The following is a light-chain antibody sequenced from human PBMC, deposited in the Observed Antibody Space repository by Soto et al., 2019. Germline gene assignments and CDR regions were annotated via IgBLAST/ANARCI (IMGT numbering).Light chain of an antibody. Sequence: QSVLTQSSSASASLGSSVKLTCTLSSGHSSYIIAWHQQQPGKDPRYLMKLEGSGSYNKGSGVPDRLSGSSSGADRYLTLSNLQFEDEADYYCETWDSNTHVFGTGTKLTVL. CDR3: ETWDSNTHV. CDR2: LEGSGSY. V-gene: IGLV4-60*02. CDR1: SGHSSYI. J-gene: IGLJ1*01.